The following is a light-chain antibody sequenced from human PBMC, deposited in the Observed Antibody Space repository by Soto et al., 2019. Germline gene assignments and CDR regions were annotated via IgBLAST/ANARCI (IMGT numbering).Light chain of an antibody. CDR1: SSDVGAYNY. J-gene: IGLJ2*01. CDR2: EVS. CDR3: SSSTTSSTLV. Sequence: QSALTQPAPVSGSPGQSITISCTGTSSDVGAYNYVSWYQQHPGKAPKLIIYEVSNRPSGVSSRFSGSKSGNTASLTISGLQAEDEADYSCSSSTTSSTLVFGGGTKLTVL. V-gene: IGLV2-14*03.